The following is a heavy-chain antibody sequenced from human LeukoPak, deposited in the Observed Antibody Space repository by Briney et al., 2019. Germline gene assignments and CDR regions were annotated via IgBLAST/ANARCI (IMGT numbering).Heavy chain of an antibody. D-gene: IGHD5-18*01. CDR1: GYPFTSYG. CDR3: ARVRYSYDYQAYFDY. J-gene: IGHJ4*02. Sequence: SVKVSCRASGYPFTSYGISWVRQAPGQGLQWMGWINTNTGNPTYAQGFTGRFVFSLDTSVNTAYLQISSLKAEDTAVYYCARVRYSYDYQAYFDYWGQGTLVTVSS. CDR2: INTNTGNP. V-gene: IGHV7-4-1*02.